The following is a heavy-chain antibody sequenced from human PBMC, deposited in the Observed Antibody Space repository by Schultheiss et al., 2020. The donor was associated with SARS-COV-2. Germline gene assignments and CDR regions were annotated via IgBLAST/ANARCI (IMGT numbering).Heavy chain of an antibody. CDR3: ARLHAYYYDSSDHNHDILDY. CDR2: INHSGST. CDR1: GGSISSSSHY. D-gene: IGHD3-22*01. Sequence: SETLSLTCTVSGGSISSSSHYWGWIRQPPGKGLEWIGEINHSGSTNYNPSLKSRVTTSVDTSKNQFSLKLSSVTAADTAVYYCARLHAYYYDSSDHNHDILDYWGQGTLVTVSS. J-gene: IGHJ4*02. V-gene: IGHV4-39*07.